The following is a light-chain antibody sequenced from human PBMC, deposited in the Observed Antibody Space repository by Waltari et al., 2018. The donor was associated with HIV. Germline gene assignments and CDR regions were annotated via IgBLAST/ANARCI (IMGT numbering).Light chain of an antibody. CDR3: SAWDDSLKGHV. CDR1: SSNIGRNS. CDR2: SNT. J-gene: IGLJ3*02. Sequence: QSVLTQPPSASATPGQRVTIPCSGSSSNIGRNSVNWYHHIPGTAPKVLIHSNTQRPSGVPDRFSGCRSGASASLSISGLQSEDESDYYCSAWDDSLKGHVFGGGTKLTVL. V-gene: IGLV1-44*01.